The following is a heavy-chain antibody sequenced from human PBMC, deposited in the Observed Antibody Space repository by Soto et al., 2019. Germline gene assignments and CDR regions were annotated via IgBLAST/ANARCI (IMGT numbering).Heavy chain of an antibody. CDR3: ARNSSPGRGSGPRGSFDI. V-gene: IGHV4-39*01. CDR1: GVSISSTSYF. Sequence: QVQLQESGPGLVKPSETLSLTCSVSGVSISSTSYFWGWIRQSPGKGLEWIGTTYYSGTTYYNPSLKSRVTISIHTSKNQFSLKLSSVTAADTAVYYCARNSSPGRGSGPRGSFDIWGQGTMVTVSA. CDR2: TYYSGTT. D-gene: IGHD3-10*01. J-gene: IGHJ3*02.